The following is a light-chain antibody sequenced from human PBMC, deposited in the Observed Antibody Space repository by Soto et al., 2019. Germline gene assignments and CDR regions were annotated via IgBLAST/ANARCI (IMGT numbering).Light chain of an antibody. J-gene: IGKJ5*01. CDR3: QQLNSYPIT. V-gene: IGKV1-9*01. CDR1: QGISSY. CDR2: VAS. Sequence: DIQLTQSPSFLSASVGDRVTVTCRASQGISSYLAWYQQKPGKDPKLLIYVASTLQSGVPSRFSGSGSGTEFTLTISSLQPEDFATYYCQQLNSYPITFGQGTRLEIK.